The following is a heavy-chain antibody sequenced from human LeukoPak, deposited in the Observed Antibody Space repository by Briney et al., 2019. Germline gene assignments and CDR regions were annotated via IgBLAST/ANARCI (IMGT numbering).Heavy chain of an antibody. D-gene: IGHD4-17*01. CDR2: IHYTGTT. CDR3: ARANTVTTFGY. Sequence: PSETLSLTCIVSGGSINNHYWTWIRQTPGKGLEWIGDIHYTGTTKYNSSLKSRVTISIDTSKNQLSLKLSSVTAADTAVYYCARANTVTTFGYWGQGTLVTVSS. J-gene: IGHJ4*02. V-gene: IGHV4-59*11. CDR1: GGSINNHY.